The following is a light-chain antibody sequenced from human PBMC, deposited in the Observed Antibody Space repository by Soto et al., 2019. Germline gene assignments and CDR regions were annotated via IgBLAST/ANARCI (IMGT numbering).Light chain of an antibody. Sequence: DIQMTQSPSSLSASVGDRVTITCQASQNITNFLNWHQHKLGKAPNLLIYDASNLEAEVPSRFSGTGSGTEFSFTISSLQPEDIGSYFCQQYDDLPVTFGGGTKVEIK. J-gene: IGKJ4*01. CDR2: DAS. CDR3: QQYDDLPVT. CDR1: QNITNF. V-gene: IGKV1-33*01.